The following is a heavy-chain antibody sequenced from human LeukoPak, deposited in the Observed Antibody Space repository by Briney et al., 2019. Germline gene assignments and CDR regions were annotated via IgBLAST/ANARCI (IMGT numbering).Heavy chain of an antibody. Sequence: QPGGSLRLSCAASGFTFSSYGMHWVRQAPGKGLEWVAVISYDGSNKYYADSVKGRFTISRDNSKNTLYLQMNSLRAEDTAVYYCAKDLGGVSDYWGQGTLVTVSS. CDR3: AKDLGGVSDY. D-gene: IGHD3-10*01. V-gene: IGHV3-30*18. CDR2: ISYDGSNK. CDR1: GFTFSSYG. J-gene: IGHJ4*02.